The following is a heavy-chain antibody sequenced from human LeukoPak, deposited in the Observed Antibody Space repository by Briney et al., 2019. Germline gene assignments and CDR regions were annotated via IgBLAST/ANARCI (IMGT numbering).Heavy chain of an antibody. CDR1: GFTFDDYA. D-gene: IGHD2-2*01. CDR2: ISWNSGSI. J-gene: IGHJ5*02. V-gene: IGHV3-9*01. CDR3: AKGRDKYQLLSKNWFDP. Sequence: GSSLRLSCAASGFTFDDYAMHWVRPAQGKGLYRVSGISWNSGSIGYADSVKGRFTISRDNAKNSLYLQMNSLRAEDTALYYCAKGRDKYQLLSKNWFDPWGQGTLVTVSS.